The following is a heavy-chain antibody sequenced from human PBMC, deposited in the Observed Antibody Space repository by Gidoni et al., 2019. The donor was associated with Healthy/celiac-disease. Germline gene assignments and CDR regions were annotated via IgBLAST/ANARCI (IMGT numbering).Heavy chain of an antibody. D-gene: IGHD2-15*01. CDR2: ISYDGSNK. V-gene: IGHV3-30-3*01. CDR3: ASCVAHDAFDI. CDR1: GTTFSSYA. J-gene: IGHJ3*02. Sequence: QVQPAESGGGVAQPGRSLRPSCAASGTTFSSYAMHWVRQAPGKGLEWVAVISYDGSNKYYADSVKGRFTISRDNSKNTLYLQMNSLRAEDTAVYYCASCVAHDAFDIWGQGTMVTVSS.